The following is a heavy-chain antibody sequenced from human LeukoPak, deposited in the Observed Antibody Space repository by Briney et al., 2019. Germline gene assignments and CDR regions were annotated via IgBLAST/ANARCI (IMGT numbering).Heavy chain of an antibody. V-gene: IGHV3-33*01. J-gene: IGHJ4*02. D-gene: IGHD1-26*01. CDR3: ARDYGVGATFFDY. CDR1: GFTFSSYG. Sequence: PGGSLRLSCAASGFTFSSYGMHWVRQAPGKGLEWVAVIWNDGSNKYYADSVKGRFTISRDNSKNTLYLQMNSLRAEDTAVYYCARDYGVGATFFDYWGQGTLVTVSS. CDR2: IWNDGSNK.